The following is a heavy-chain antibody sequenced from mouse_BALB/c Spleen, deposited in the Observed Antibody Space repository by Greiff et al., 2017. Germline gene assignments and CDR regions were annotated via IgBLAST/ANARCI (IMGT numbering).Heavy chain of an antibody. CDR1: GYTFTDYN. Sequence: VQLKQSGPELVKPGASVKIPCKASGYTFTDYNMDWVKQSHGKSLEWIGDINPNNGGTIYNQKFKGKATLTVDKSSSTAYMELRSLTSEDTAVYYCARLGGYYLAWFAYWGQGTLVTVSA. CDR3: ARLGGYYLAWFAY. J-gene: IGHJ3*01. D-gene: IGHD2-3*01. CDR2: INPNNGGT. V-gene: IGHV1-18*01.